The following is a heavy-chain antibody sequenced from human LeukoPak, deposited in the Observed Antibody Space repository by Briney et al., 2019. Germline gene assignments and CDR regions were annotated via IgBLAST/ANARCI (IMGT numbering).Heavy chain of an antibody. J-gene: IGHJ2*01. V-gene: IGHV3-43*02. Sequence: GGSLRLSCAASGFSLADYAIHWVRQGPGGGLEWVSLPSGDGGTTYYADSVKGRFTISRDNSKNSLFLQMNSLRTEDTALYYCAKDMVWGWYFDLWGRGTLVTVSS. CDR3: AKDMVWGWYFDL. CDR2: PSGDGGTT. D-gene: IGHD7-27*01. CDR1: GFSLADYA.